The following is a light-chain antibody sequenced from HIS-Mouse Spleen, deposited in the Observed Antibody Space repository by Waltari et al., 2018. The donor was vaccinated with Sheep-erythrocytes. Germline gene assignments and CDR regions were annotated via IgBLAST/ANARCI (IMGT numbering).Light chain of an antibody. CDR3: QAWDSSTAWV. CDR1: KLGDKY. CDR2: QDS. J-gene: IGLJ3*02. Sequence: SYELTQPPSVSVSPGQTASITCSGDKLGDKYACWYQQKPGQSPVLVLYQDSKRPSGIPVRFSCSNRGKPATLTISGTQAMDETDYYCQAWDSSTAWVFGGGTKLTVL. V-gene: IGLV3-1*01.